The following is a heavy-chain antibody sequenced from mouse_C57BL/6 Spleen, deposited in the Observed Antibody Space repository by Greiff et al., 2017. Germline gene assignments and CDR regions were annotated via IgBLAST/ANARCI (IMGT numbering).Heavy chain of an antibody. CDR3: AREEDGDDEDDWYFDV. D-gene: IGHD2-12*01. V-gene: IGHV1-82*01. J-gene: IGHJ1*03. CDR1: GYAFSSSW. Sequence: VQGVESGPELVKPGASVKISCKASGYAFSSSWMNWVKQRPGKGLEWIGRIYPGDGDTNYNGKFKGKATLTADKSSSTAYMQLRSLTSGDSAVYFCAREEDGDDEDDWYFDVWGKGTTVTVSS. CDR2: IYPGDGDT.